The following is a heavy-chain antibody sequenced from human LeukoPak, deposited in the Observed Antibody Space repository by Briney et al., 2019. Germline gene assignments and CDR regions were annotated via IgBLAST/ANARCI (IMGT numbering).Heavy chain of an antibody. D-gene: IGHD2-2*01. CDR3: AKEGDYCSSTICYADY. V-gene: IGHV3-23*01. CDR2: ITGSGGST. J-gene: IGHJ4*02. Sequence: GGTLRLSCAASGFTFSNYGLSWVRQAPGKGLEWVSGITGSGGSTYYADSVKGHFTISRDNSKNTLYLQMNSLRAEDTAVYYCAKEGDYCSSTICYADYWGQGTLVTVSS. CDR1: GFTFSNYG.